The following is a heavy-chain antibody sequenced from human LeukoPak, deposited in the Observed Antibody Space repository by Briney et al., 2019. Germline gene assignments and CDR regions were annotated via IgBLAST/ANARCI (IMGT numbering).Heavy chain of an antibody. CDR2: IIPIFGTA. CDR1: GGTFSSYA. CDR3: AREEAAAALPFDY. Sequence: ASVKVSCKASGGTFSSYAISWVRQAPGQGLEWMGRIIPIFGTATSAQKFQGRVTITTDESTSTTYMELSSMRSEDTPVHCCAREEAAAALPFDYWGQGTLVTVSS. J-gene: IGHJ4*02. V-gene: IGHV1-69*05. D-gene: IGHD6-13*01.